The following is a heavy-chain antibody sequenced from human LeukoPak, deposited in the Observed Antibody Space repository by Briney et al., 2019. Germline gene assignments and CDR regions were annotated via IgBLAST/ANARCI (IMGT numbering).Heavy chain of an antibody. CDR1: GYSISSGYY. CDR3: AREGDCGGDCYSY. CDR2: IYHSGST. Sequence: SETLSLTCTVSGYSISSGYYWGWIRQPPGKGLEWIGSIYHSGSTYYNPSLKSRVTISVDTSKNQFSLKLSSVTAADTAVYYCAREGDCGGDCYSYWGQGTLVTVSS. V-gene: IGHV4-38-2*02. D-gene: IGHD2-21*02. J-gene: IGHJ4*02.